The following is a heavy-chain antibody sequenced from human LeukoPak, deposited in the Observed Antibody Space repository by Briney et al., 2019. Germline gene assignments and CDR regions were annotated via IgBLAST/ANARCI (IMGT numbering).Heavy chain of an antibody. CDR1: GVTFSSYC. CDR2: IKQNGSER. V-gene: IGHV3-7*01. J-gene: IGHJ4*02. D-gene: IGHD2-15*01. Sequence: GSLRLSCAAPGVTFSSYCMSSGPQTPRKGLEWVANIKQNGSERYYVDSVNGRFTISRDNAKNSLYLQMNSLRAEDTAVYYCARYIVVVVAAAGFDYWGQGTLVTVSS. CDR3: ARYIVVVVAAAGFDY.